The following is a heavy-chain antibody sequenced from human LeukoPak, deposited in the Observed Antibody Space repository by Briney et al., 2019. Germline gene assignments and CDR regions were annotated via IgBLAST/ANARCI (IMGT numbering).Heavy chain of an antibody. J-gene: IGHJ4*02. CDR2: INHSGST. CDR3: ARAHYDFWSGYYKPIDY. CDR1: GGSFSGYY. Sequence: PSETMSLTCAVYGGSFSGYYWSWIRQPPGKGLEWMGEINHSGSTNYNPSLKSRVTISVDTSKNQFSLKLSSVTAADTAVYYCARAHYDFWSGYYKPIDYWGQGTLVTVSS. D-gene: IGHD3-3*01. V-gene: IGHV4-34*01.